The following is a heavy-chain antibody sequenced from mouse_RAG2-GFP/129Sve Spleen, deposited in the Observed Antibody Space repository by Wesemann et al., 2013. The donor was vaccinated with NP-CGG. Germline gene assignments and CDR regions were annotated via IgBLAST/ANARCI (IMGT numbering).Heavy chain of an antibody. J-gene: IGHJ3*01. CDR3: ARGVYDYAFAY. Sequence: EVKLVESGGGLVKPGGSLKLSCAASGFTFSSYAMSWVRQTPEKRLEWVASISSGGSTYYPDSVKGRFTISRDNARNILYLQMSSLRSEDTAMYYCARGVYDYAFAYWGPRGDSGSLSLQ. V-gene: IGHV5-6-5*01. CDR2: ISSGGST. CDR1: GFTFSSYA. D-gene: IGHD2-4*01.